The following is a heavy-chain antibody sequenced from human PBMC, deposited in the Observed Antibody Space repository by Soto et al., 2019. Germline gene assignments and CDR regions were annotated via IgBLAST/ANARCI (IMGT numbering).Heavy chain of an antibody. CDR2: IYYSGST. V-gene: IGHV4-61*01. Sequence: PSETLSLTCTVSGGSVSSGSYYWSWIRQPPGKGLEWIGYIYYSGSTNYNPSLKSRATISVDTYKNQFSLKLSPVTAADTAVYYWARKPLHVGYCSGGSCAGVDYWGQGTLVTVSS. D-gene: IGHD2-15*01. CDR3: ARKPLHVGYCSGGSCAGVDY. CDR1: GGSVSSGSYY. J-gene: IGHJ4*02.